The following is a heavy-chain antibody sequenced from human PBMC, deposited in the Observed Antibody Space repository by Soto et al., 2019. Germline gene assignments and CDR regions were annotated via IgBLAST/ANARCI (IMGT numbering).Heavy chain of an antibody. D-gene: IGHD3-10*01. Sequence: GSLRLACAAAGFSLGDYGVSWVRQAPGKGLEWVGFIRREFYGGTTEYAASVKGRFVFSRDDSENIAYLQMDSLKTEDTAVYYCTRVGGYSKTDSWGQGPLATVSS. J-gene: IGHJ5*01. V-gene: IGHV3-49*04. CDR2: IRREFYGGTT. CDR1: GFSLGDYG. CDR3: TRVGGYSKTDS.